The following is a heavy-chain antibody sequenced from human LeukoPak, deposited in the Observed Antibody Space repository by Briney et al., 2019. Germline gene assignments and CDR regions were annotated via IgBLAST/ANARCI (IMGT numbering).Heavy chain of an antibody. D-gene: IGHD1-26*01. J-gene: IGHJ6*02. Sequence: SETLSLTCTVAGGSISSDVHYWDWIRQAPGKGLEWIGSLLYNGNTWYNPSLESRVTISVDTSENQFSLRLTSVNAADTALYFCTRRGSGNGGTYAGMDVWGPGTPVTVSS. CDR2: LLYNGNT. CDR3: TRRGSGNGGTYAGMDV. V-gene: IGHV4-39*01. CDR1: GGSISSDVHY.